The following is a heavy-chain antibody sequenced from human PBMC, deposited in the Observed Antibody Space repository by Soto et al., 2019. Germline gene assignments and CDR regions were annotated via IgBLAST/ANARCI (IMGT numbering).Heavy chain of an antibody. D-gene: IGHD6-13*01. J-gene: IGHJ6*02. CDR3: AKDIAAGGGRPWYYYYGMDV. CDR1: GFTFDDYA. CDR2: ISWNSGGI. V-gene: IGHV3-9*01. Sequence: PGGSLRLSCAASGFTFDDYAMHWVRQAPGKGLEWVSGISWNSGGIGYADSVKGRFTISRDNAKNSLYLQMNSLRAEDTALYYCAKDIAAGGGRPWYYYYGMDVWGQGTTVTVSS.